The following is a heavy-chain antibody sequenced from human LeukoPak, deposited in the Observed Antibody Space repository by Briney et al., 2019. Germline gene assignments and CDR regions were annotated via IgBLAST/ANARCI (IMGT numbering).Heavy chain of an antibody. CDR3: ARGRDPSSPYDAFDI. CDR1: GYTFTSYD. D-gene: IGHD3-10*01. CDR2: INPNSSVT. V-gene: IGHV1-2*02. J-gene: IGHJ3*02. Sequence: EASVKVSCKASGYTFTSYDINWVRQATGQGLEWMGWINPNSSVTNYAQKFQGRVTMTRDTSISTAYMELSRLRSDDTAVYYCARGRDPSSPYDAFDIWGQGTMVTVSS.